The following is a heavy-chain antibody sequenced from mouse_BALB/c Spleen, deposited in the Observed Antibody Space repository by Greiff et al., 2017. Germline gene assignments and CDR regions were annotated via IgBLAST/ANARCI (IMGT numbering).Heavy chain of an antibody. D-gene: IGHD3-1*01. CDR2: ISSGSSTI. J-gene: IGHJ4*01. CDR1: GFTFSSFG. V-gene: IGHV5-17*02. Sequence: EVQLVESGGGLVQPGGSRKLSCAASGFTFSSFGMHWVRQAPEKGLEWVAYISSGSSTIYYADTVKGRFTISRDNPKNTLFLQMTSLRSEDTAMYYCARSGPPGYPCYAMDYWGQGTSGTVSS. CDR3: ARSGPPGYPCYAMDY.